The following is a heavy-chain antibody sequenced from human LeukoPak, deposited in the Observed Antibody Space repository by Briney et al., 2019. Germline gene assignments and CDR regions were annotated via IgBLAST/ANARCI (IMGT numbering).Heavy chain of an antibody. D-gene: IGHD3-9*01. CDR1: GGSISSHY. CDR2: IYYSGST. V-gene: IGHV4-59*11. CDR3: ARGKPTTHFDWLLLERPYYFDY. J-gene: IGHJ4*02. Sequence: PSETLSLTCTVSGGSISSHYWSWIRQPPGKGLEWIGYIYYSGSTNYNPSLKSRVTISVDTSKNQFSLKLSSVTAEDTAVYYCARGKPTTHFDWLLLERPYYFDYWGQGTLVTVSS.